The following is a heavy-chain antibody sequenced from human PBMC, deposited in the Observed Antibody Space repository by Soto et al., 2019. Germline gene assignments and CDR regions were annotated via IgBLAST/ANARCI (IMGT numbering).Heavy chain of an antibody. V-gene: IGHV6-1*01. CDR2: TYYRSKWYN. J-gene: IGHJ6*03. Sequence: SQTLSLTCAISGDSVSSNSAARNWIRQSPSRGLEWLGRTYYRSKWYNDYAVSVKSRITINPDTSKNQFSLQLNSVTPEDTAVYYCARVLTHLAARRDYYYCMDVWGKGTTVNVSS. CDR3: ARVLTHLAARRDYYYCMDV. CDR1: GDSVSSNSAA. D-gene: IGHD6-6*01.